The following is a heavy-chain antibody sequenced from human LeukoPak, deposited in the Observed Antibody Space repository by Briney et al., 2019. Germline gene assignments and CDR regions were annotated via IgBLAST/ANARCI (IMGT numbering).Heavy chain of an antibody. V-gene: IGHV1-69*05. J-gene: IGHJ5*02. CDR3: ARGLNDILTGYSRVNNWFDP. D-gene: IGHD3-9*01. CDR2: SIPIFGTA. Sequence: SVKVSCKRSGGTFSSYGISWVRQAPGQGLECMGRSIPIFGTANYAQKCQGRVTITTDESTSTAYMEVSSLRSEDRAVYYCARGLNDILTGYSRVNNWFDPWGQGTLVTVP. CDR1: GGTFSSYG.